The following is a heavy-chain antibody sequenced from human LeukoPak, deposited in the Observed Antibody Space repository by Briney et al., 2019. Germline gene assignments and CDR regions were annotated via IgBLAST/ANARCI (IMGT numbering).Heavy chain of an antibody. Sequence: GESLKISCKGSGYSFTSYWIGWVRQMPGKGLEWMGIIYPGDSDTRYSPSFQGQVTISADKSISTAYLQWSSLKASDTAMYYCARLGKQAVLLWFGEGRWFDPWGQGTLVTVSS. J-gene: IGHJ5*02. CDR1: GYSFTSYW. CDR2: IYPGDSDT. D-gene: IGHD3-10*01. V-gene: IGHV5-51*01. CDR3: ARLGKQAVLLWFGEGRWFDP.